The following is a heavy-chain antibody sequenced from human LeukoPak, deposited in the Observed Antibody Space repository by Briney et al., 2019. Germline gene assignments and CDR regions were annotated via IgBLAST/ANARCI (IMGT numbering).Heavy chain of an antibody. D-gene: IGHD3-9*01. CDR1: RCPFSSYA. CDR2: ISNDGSHQ. V-gene: IGHV3-30*03. CDR3: VQAEDGIRYFDWLLDY. J-gene: IGHJ4*02. Sequence: SLRLSCATSRCPFSSYAMSWVRQAPVKGLECMAVISNDGSHQYYADSVKGRFTISRDTYKNTLYLQMTSLRAEDTAVYFFVQAEDGIRYFDWLLDYWGQGTLVTVSS.